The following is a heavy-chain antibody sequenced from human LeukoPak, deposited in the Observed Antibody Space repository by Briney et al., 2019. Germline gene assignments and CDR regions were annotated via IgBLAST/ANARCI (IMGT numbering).Heavy chain of an antibody. CDR3: AREDWASRNWFDP. J-gene: IGHJ5*02. V-gene: IGHV1-3*01. Sequence: ASVKVSCKASGYTFTNYTMHWVRQAPGQRLEWMGWTNAGNGDTKYSPKFHDRVTIIKDTSASTTYMELSSLRSEDTAVYYCAREDWASRNWFDPWGQGTLVIVSS. CDR1: GYTFTNYT. D-gene: IGHD2-21*01. CDR2: TNAGNGDT.